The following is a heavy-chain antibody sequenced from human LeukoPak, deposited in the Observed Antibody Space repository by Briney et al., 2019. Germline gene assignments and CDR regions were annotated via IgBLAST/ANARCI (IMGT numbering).Heavy chain of an antibody. CDR3: ARGLSVGGG. Sequence: GGSLRLSCAASGFSFSSYSVNWVRQAPGKGLEWVSSINSISSYKHYADSVKGRFTISRDNAKSSMYLQMNSLRAEDTAVYYCARGLSVGGGWGQGTLVIVSS. D-gene: IGHD2/OR15-2a*01. J-gene: IGHJ4*02. CDR2: INSISSYK. CDR1: GFSFSSYS. V-gene: IGHV3-21*01.